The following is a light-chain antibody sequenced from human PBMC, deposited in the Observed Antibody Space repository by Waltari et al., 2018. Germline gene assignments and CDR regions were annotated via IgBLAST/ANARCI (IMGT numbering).Light chain of an antibody. CDR1: NNXXGXXNH. Sequence: QSALTQPRSVSGSPGQSVTISCTGTNNXXGXXNHVSWYQHHPGKAPKLMIFDVTKRPSGVPDRFSASKSGNTASLTISGLQTXDEADYYCCSYVGSVXVXGIGTKVTVL. CDR2: DVT. V-gene: IGLV2-11*01. J-gene: IGLJ1*01. CDR3: CSYVGSVXV.